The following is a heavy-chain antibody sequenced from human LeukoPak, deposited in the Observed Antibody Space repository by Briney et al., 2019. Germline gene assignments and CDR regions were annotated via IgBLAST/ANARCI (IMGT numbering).Heavy chain of an antibody. CDR2: INPNSGGT. V-gene: IGHV1-2*02. CDR1: GYTFTDYF. D-gene: IGHD3-22*01. Sequence: ASVKVSCKTSGYTFTDYFVHWVRQAPGQGLEWMGWINPNSGGTEYAQKFLGRVTMTRDTSISTAYMELSRLRSDDTAVYFCAREYYYDSSGYSVDYYYYGMDVWGQGTTVTVSS. J-gene: IGHJ6*02. CDR3: AREYYYDSSGYSVDYYYYGMDV.